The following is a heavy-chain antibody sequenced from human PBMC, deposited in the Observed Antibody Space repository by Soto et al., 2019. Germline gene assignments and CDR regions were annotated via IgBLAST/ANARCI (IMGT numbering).Heavy chain of an antibody. V-gene: IGHV1-18*01. CDR2: ISAYNGNT. Sequence: QVQLVQSGAEVKKPGASVKVSCKASGYSFTSYGISWVRQAPGQGLEWMGWISAYNGNTNYTPKLQGRVTMTTDTSTSTAYMELRGLRSDDTAVYYCRAAAGTPVDCWGQGTLVSVSS. CDR1: GYSFTSYG. J-gene: IGHJ4*02. D-gene: IGHD6-13*01. CDR3: RAAAGTPVDC.